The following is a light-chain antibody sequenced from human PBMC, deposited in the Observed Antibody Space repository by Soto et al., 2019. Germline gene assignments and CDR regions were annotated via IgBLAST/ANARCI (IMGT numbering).Light chain of an antibody. CDR3: QQSYISPCT. CDR1: QNISTS. CDR2: GAS. J-gene: IGKJ2*02. V-gene: IGKV1-39*01. Sequence: DLQMTQSPSSLPASVRDRVTITCRASQNISTSLNWYQQKPGKAPNLLIYGASGLQSGVPSRFSGSGSGTDFTLTISSLQPEDFAIYFCQQSYISPCTFGQGTKVEI.